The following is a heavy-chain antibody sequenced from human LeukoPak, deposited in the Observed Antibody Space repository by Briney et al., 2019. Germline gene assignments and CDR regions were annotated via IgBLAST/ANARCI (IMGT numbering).Heavy chain of an antibody. J-gene: IGHJ2*01. CDR3: ARDSKSSHIWYFDL. CDR2: MYASGNT. CDR1: GDSISSHY. D-gene: IGHD6-6*01. Sequence: PSETLSLTXTVSGDSISSHYWSWIRQSAGKGLEWIGRMYASGNTNYNPSLRSRIAMSVDMSKNQFSLKLSSVTAADTAIYYCARDSKSSHIWYFDLWGRGTLVTVSS. V-gene: IGHV4-4*07.